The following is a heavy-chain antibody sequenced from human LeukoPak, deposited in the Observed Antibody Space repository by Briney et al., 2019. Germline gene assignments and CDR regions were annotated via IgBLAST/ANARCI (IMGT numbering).Heavy chain of an antibody. J-gene: IGHJ6*03. CDR2: INTNTGNP. V-gene: IGHV7-4-1*02. D-gene: IGHD3-10*01. CDR3: ARVEVDYYGSGSLRSPYYYYMDA. Sequence: ASVKVSCKASGYTFTSYAMNWVRQAPGQGLEWMGWINTNTGNPTYAQGFTGRFVFSLDTSVSTAYLQISSLKAEDTAVYYCARVEVDYYGSGSLRSPYYYYMDAWGKGTTVTVSS. CDR1: GYTFTSYA.